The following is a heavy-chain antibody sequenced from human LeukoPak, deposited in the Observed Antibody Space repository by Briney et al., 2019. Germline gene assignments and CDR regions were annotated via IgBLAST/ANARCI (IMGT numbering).Heavy chain of an antibody. D-gene: IGHD2-21*01. V-gene: IGHV1-69*13. CDR1: GGTFSSYA. CDR3: ASGIYCGGDCYRGAFDI. Sequence: SVNVSCKASGGTFSSYAISWVRQAPGQGLEWMGGIIPIFGTANYAQKFQGRVTITADESTSTAYMELSSLRSEDTAVYYCASGIYCGGDCYRGAFDIWGQGTMDTVSS. J-gene: IGHJ3*02. CDR2: IIPIFGTA.